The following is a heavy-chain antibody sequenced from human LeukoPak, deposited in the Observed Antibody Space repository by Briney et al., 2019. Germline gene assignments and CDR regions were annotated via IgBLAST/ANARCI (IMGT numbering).Heavy chain of an antibody. Sequence: LSLTXXXXGGSXXGYYWSWIRQPPGKGLEWIGEINHSGSTNYNPSLKSRVTISVDTSKNQFSLKLSSVTAADTAVYYCARRNTGYSSGRFDPWGQGTLVTVSS. D-gene: IGHD6-19*01. V-gene: IGHV4-34*01. CDR1: GGSXXGYY. J-gene: IGHJ5*02. CDR3: ARRNTGYSSGRFDP. CDR2: INHSGST.